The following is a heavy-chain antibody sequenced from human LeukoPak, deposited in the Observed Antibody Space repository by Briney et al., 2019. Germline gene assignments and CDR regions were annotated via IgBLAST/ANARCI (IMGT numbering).Heavy chain of an antibody. V-gene: IGHV1-46*01. J-gene: IGHJ3*02. CDR3: ARELGYCSSTSCYAFDI. CDR1: GYTFTCYY. Sequence: ASVKVSCKASGYTFTCYYMHWVRQAPGQGREGMGIINPSGGSTSYAQKFQGRVTMTRDTSTSTVYMELSSLRSEDTAVYYCARELGYCSSTSCYAFDIWGQGTMVTVS. CDR2: INPSGGST. D-gene: IGHD2-2*01.